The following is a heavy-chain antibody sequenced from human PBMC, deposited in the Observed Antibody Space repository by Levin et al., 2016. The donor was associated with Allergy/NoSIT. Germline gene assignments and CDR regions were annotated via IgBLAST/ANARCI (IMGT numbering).Heavy chain of an antibody. CDR3: AKDVPSEQWLVGVAPGGDYGMDV. CDR1: GFTFSSYA. V-gene: IGHV3-23*01. Sequence: GESLKISCAASGFTFSSYAMSWVRQAPGKGLEWVSAISGSGGSTYYADSVKGRFTISRDNSKNTLYLQMNSLRAEDTAVYYCAKDVPSEQWLVGVAPGGDYGMDVWGQGTTVTVSS. J-gene: IGHJ6*02. CDR2: ISGSGGST. D-gene: IGHD6-19*01.